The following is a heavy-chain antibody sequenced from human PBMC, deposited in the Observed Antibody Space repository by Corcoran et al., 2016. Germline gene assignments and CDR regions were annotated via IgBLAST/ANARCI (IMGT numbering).Heavy chain of an antibody. D-gene: IGHD6-6*01. Sequence: QVQLQQWGAGLLKPSETLSLTCAVYGGSFIGYYWSWIRKPPGKGREWIGEINHSGSTNYNPSLKSRVTISVDTSKNQFSLKLSSVTAADTAVYYCAGGTAARPGTGFDYWGQGTLVTVSS. V-gene: IGHV4-34*01. CDR2: INHSGST. J-gene: IGHJ4*02. CDR1: GGSFIGYY. CDR3: AGGTAARPGTGFDY.